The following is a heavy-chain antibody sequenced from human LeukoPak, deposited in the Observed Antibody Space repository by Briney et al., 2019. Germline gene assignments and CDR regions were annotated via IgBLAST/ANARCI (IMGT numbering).Heavy chain of an antibody. D-gene: IGHD3-10*01. V-gene: IGHV1-46*01. CDR2: ILPSGAGT. CDR3: VREGYYSSGSGDEKAFDL. Sequence: ASVKVSCKASGYTFTSHYMHWVRQAPGQGLEWMGLILPSGAGTIYAQKFQGRPTITMDTSTSTVYMDLSSLGSEDTAIYFCVREGYYSSGSGDEKAFDLWAQGTLVTVSS. J-gene: IGHJ5*02. CDR1: GYTFTSHY.